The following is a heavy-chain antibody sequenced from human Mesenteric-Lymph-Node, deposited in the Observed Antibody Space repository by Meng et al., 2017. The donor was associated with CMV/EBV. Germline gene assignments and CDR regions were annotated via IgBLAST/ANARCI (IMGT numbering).Heavy chain of an antibody. J-gene: IGHJ6*02. CDR2: IKQDGSEK. CDR1: GFTFSSYW. Sequence: GGSLRLSCAASGFTFSSYWMSWVRQAPGKGLEWVANIKQDGSEKYYVDSVKGRFTISRDNAKNSLYLQMNSLRAEDTAVYYCARELTHHTYYDFWSGYYRAMSYYYGMDVWGQGTTVTVSS. V-gene: IGHV3-7*01. CDR3: ARELTHHTYYDFWSGYYRAMSYYYGMDV. D-gene: IGHD3-3*01.